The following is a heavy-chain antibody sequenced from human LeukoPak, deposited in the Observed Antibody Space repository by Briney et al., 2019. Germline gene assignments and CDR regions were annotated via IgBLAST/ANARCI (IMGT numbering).Heavy chain of an antibody. CDR2: IYYSGST. J-gene: IGHJ4*02. CDR1: GGSISSGGYY. D-gene: IGHD4-11*01. CDR3: ARRSNYERNFDY. Sequence: SETLSLTCTVSGGSISSGGYYWSWIRQHPGKGLEWIGYIYYSGSTHYNPSLKSRVTISVDTSKNQFSLKLSSVTAADTAVYYCARRSNYERNFDYWGQGTLVTVSS. V-gene: IGHV4-31*03.